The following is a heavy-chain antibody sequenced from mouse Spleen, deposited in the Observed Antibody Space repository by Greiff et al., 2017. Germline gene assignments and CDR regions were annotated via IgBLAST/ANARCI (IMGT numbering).Heavy chain of an antibody. CDR1: GFTFSSYY. Sequence: EVMLVESGGGLVKLGGSLKLSCAASGFTFSSYYMSWVRQTPEKRLEWVATISSGGGSTYYPDSVKGRFTISRDNAKNTLYLQMSSLNSEDTAVYYCARDHGSSYRFAYWGQGTLVTVSA. J-gene: IGHJ3*01. CDR3: ARDHGSSYRFAY. CDR2: ISSGGGST. V-gene: IGHV5-9*01. D-gene: IGHD1-1*01.